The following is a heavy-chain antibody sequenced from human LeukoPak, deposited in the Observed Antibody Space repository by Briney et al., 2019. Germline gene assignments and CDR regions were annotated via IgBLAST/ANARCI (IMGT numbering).Heavy chain of an antibody. CDR3: ARGLGDYYDTSDYYYAVPAH. Sequence: ASVNVSCKASGYTFTTYDITWVRQATGQGLEWMGWMNPNSGDTAYAQKFQGRVAMTRDTSISTAYMELSSLRSEDTAVYYCARGLGDYYDTSDYYYAVPAHWGQGTLVTVSS. V-gene: IGHV1-8*01. CDR2: MNPNSGDT. D-gene: IGHD3-22*01. J-gene: IGHJ4*02. CDR1: GYTFTTYD.